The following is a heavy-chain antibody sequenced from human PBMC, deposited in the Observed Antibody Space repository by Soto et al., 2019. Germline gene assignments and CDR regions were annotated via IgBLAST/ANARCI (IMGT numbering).Heavy chain of an antibody. Sequence: EASVKVSCKASGYTFISYGISWVRQAPGQGLEWMGWISAYNGNINYAQKFQGRVTMTTETSTNTAYMELRSLRSDDTAVYYCARDHGMTGTPYSWFDPWGQGTLVTVSS. CDR1: GYTFISYG. V-gene: IGHV1-18*01. CDR2: ISAYNGNI. J-gene: IGHJ5*02. CDR3: ARDHGMTGTPYSWFDP. D-gene: IGHD3-9*01.